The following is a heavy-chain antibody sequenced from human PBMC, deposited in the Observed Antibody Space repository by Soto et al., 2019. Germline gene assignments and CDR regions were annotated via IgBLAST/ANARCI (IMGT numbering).Heavy chain of an antibody. J-gene: IGHJ5*02. CDR1: GGTFSSYT. D-gene: IGHD3-22*01. CDR3: ARGGSDYDSRGAPGNWFDP. V-gene: IGHV1-69*02. CDR2: IIPILGIA. Sequence: QVQLVQSGAEVKKPGSSVKVSCKASGGTFSSYTISWVRQAPGQGLEWMGRIIPILGIANYAQKFQGRVTITADKPTSTAYMELSSLRSEDTAVYYCARGGSDYDSRGAPGNWFDPWGQGTLVTVSS.